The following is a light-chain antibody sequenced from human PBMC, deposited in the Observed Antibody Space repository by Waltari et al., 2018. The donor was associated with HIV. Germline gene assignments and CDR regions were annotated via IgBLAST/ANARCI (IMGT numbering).Light chain of an antibody. CDR3: QSYDSTLSGPRV. CDR2: ENN. Sequence: QSVLTQPPSVSGAPGQGVTISCTGSSSNIGAGSDVHWYRHLPGTAPKLLIHENNKRPSGVPDRFSGSRSGTSASLAISGLQADDEADYYCQSYDSTLSGPRVFGAGTKVTVL. J-gene: IGLJ1*01. V-gene: IGLV1-40*01. CDR1: SSNIGAGSD.